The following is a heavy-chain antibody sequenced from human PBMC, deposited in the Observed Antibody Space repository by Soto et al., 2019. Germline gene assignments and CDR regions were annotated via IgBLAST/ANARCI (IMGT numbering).Heavy chain of an antibody. CDR1: GFTFSTYS. J-gene: IGHJ4*02. CDR3: ARAAKTAVAGVIDN. D-gene: IGHD6-19*01. CDR2: ISSSSSTM. V-gene: IGHV3-48*02. Sequence: EVQLVDSGGGLVQPGGSLRLSCAASGFTFSTYSLNLVRQAPGKGLDWVSYISSSSSTMYYADSVKGRFTISRDNAKNSLYLQMNSLRDEDTAVYYCARAAKTAVAGVIDNWGQGTLVTVSS.